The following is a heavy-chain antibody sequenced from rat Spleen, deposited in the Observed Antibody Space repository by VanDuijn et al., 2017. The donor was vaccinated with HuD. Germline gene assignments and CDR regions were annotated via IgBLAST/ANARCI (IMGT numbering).Heavy chain of an antibody. CDR2: ISYEGSST. D-gene: IGHD1-1*01. V-gene: IGHV5-22*01. J-gene: IGHJ2*01. Sequence: EVQLVESGGGLVQPGRSMKLSCVVSGFTFSNYYMAWVRQAPKKGLEWVASISYEGSSTYYGDSVKGRFTISRDNAKSTLYLQMNSLRSEDTATYYCARRQSFDYWGQGVMVTVSS. CDR3: ARRQSFDY. CDR1: GFTFSNYY.